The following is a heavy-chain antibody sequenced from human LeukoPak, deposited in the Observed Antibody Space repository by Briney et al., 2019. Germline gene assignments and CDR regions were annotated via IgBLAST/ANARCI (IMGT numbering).Heavy chain of an antibody. D-gene: IGHD3-22*01. V-gene: IGHV4-59*01. Sequence: SETLSLTCTVSGGSITSYYWSWIRQPPGKGLEWIGYIYNSESTNYNSSLKSRVSISVDMSKNQFFLMLSSVTAADTALYYCARDRVYSDTSGYYFDIWGQGTMVTVSS. J-gene: IGHJ3*02. CDR3: ARDRVYSDTSGYYFDI. CDR2: IYNSEST. CDR1: GGSITSYY.